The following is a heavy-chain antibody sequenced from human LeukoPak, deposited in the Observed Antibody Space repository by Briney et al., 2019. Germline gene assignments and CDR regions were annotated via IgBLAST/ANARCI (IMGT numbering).Heavy chain of an antibody. CDR3: ARDDSSGYYPYYFDY. D-gene: IGHD3-22*01. CDR2: INWNGGST. J-gene: IGHJ4*02. CDR1: GSTFDDYG. Sequence: RPGGSLRLSCAASGSTFDDYGMSWVRQAPGKGLEWVSGINWNGGSTGYADSVKGRFTISRDNAKNSLYLQTNSLRAEDTALYYCARDDSSGYYPYYFDYWGQGTLVTVSS. V-gene: IGHV3-20*04.